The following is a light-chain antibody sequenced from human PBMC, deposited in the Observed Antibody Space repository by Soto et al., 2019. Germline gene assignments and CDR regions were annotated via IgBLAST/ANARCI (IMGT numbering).Light chain of an antibody. CDR1: QGIRND. V-gene: IGKV1-6*01. CDR2: AAS. CDR3: LQDHNYPWT. Sequence: AIQMTQSPSSLSASVGDRVTITCWASQGIRNDLGWFQQKPGKAPNLLIYAASSLQSGVPSRFSGSGSGTDFSLTISSLQPEDFATYYCLQDHNYPWTFGQGTKVEVK. J-gene: IGKJ1*01.